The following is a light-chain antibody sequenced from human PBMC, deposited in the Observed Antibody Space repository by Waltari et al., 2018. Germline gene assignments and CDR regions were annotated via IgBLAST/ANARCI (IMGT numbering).Light chain of an antibody. CDR2: KVS. Sequence: DVVMTQSPLSLPVTLGQPASISCRSSQSLVHSDGNTYLNWFQQRPGQSPRRLIYKVSNRDSGVPDRVSGSGSGTDFTLKISRVEAEDVGVYYCMQGTHLPLTFGGGTKVEIK. CDR3: MQGTHLPLT. CDR1: QSLVHSDGNTY. V-gene: IGKV2-30*02. J-gene: IGKJ4*01.